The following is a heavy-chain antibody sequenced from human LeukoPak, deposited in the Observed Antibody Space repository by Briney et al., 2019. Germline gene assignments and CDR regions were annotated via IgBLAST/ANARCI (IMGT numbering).Heavy chain of an antibody. CDR3: ARAEYYYDSSGYYPRYYNYYYMDV. D-gene: IGHD3-22*01. CDR1: GFTFSRSW. CDR2: IKEDGSEK. J-gene: IGHJ6*03. V-gene: IGHV3-7*01. Sequence: GGSLRLSCAASGFTFSRSWMHWVRQAPGKGLEWVASIKEDGSEKYYVDSVKGRFTISRDNAKNTLYLQMNSLRAEDTAVFYCARAEYYYDSSGYYPRYYNYYYMDVWGKGTTVTVSS.